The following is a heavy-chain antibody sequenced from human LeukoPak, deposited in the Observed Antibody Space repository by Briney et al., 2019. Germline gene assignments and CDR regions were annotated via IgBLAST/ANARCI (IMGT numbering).Heavy chain of an antibody. CDR3: AREGPPYYYDSRGYPNWFDP. V-gene: IGHV1-2*02. CDR1: GYTFTGYY. Sequence: ASVKVSCKASGYTFTGYYMHWVRQAPGQGLEWMGWINPNSGGTNYAQKFQGRVTMTRDTSISTAYMELSSLRSEDTAVYYCAREGPPYYYDSRGYPNWFDPWGQGTLVTVSS. J-gene: IGHJ5*02. CDR2: INPNSGGT. D-gene: IGHD3-22*01.